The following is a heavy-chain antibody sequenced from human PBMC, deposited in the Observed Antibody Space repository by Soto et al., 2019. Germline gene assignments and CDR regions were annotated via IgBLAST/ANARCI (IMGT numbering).Heavy chain of an antibody. CDR2: ISNDGTNK. D-gene: IGHD2-15*01. J-gene: IGHJ6*02. V-gene: IGHV3-30*18. Sequence: PGGSLRLSCAASGFTFRSYGMHWVRQTPGKGLEWLAVISNDGTNKYLADSVKGRLTLSRDNSRNTLSLEINNLRPEDTAVYYCGKDTLDCSGGDCPLYYYYGIDVWGQGTTGTVSS. CDR1: GFTFRSYG. CDR3: GKDTLDCSGGDCPLYYYYGIDV.